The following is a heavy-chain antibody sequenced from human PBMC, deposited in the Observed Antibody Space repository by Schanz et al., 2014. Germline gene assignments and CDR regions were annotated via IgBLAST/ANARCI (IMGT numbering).Heavy chain of an antibody. V-gene: IGHV1-46*03. J-gene: IGHJ4*02. CDR1: GYTFTSDS. CDR2: INPSGGST. D-gene: IGHD3-22*01. Sequence: QVQVVQSGAEVKKPGASVKVSCKASGYTFTSDSMHWVRQAPGQGLEWMGMINPSGGSTTYAQKFQGRVTVTSDTSTSTVYMELSGLRSEDTAVYYCAGAFDSSGYYFDYWGQGTLVTVSS. CDR3: AGAFDSSGYYFDY.